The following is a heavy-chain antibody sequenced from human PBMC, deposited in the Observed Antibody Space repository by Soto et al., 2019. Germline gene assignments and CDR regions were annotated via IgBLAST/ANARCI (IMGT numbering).Heavy chain of an antibody. CDR2: MNPNSGNT. V-gene: IGHV1-8*01. CDR1: GYTFTSYD. J-gene: IGHJ4*02. CDR3: ARFLYDFWSGYYPRSTFDY. Sequence: ASVKVSCKASGYTFTSYDINWVRQATGQGLEWMGWMNPNSGNTGYAQKFQGRVTMTTNTSISTAYMELRSLRSDDTAVYYCARFLYDFWSGYYPRSTFDYWGQGTLVTVSS. D-gene: IGHD3-3*01.